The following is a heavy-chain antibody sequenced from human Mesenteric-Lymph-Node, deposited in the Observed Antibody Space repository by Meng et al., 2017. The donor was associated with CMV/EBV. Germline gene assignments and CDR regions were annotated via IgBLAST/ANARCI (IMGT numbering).Heavy chain of an antibody. J-gene: IGHJ6*02. V-gene: IGHV3-11*04. D-gene: IGHD2-15*01. Sequence: GESLKISCAASGFTFSDYYMSWIRQAPGKGLEWVSYISSSGSTIYYADSVKGRFTISRDNAKNSLYLQMNILRAEDTAVYYCARALILFCMDVWGQGTTVTVSS. CDR1: GFTFSDYY. CDR3: ARALILFCMDV. CDR2: ISSSGSTI.